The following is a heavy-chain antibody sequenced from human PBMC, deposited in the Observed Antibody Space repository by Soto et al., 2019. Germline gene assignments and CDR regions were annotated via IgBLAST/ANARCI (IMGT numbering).Heavy chain of an antibody. CDR2: IYYSGST. CDR3: ARGVEMATIIFGKFDY. Sequence: QVQLQESGPGLVKPSQTLSLTCTVSGGSISSGDYYWSWIRQPPGKGLEWIGYIYYSGSTYYNPSLKSRVTISVDTSKNQFSLKLSSVTAADTAVYYCARGVEMATIIFGKFDYWGQGTLVTVSS. V-gene: IGHV4-30-4*01. CDR1: GGSISSGDYY. J-gene: IGHJ4*02. D-gene: IGHD5-12*01.